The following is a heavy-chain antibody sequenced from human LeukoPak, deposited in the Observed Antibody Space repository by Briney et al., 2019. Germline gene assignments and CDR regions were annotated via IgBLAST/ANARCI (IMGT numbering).Heavy chain of an antibody. V-gene: IGHV3-7*01. CDR3: AREFPSTTASYYFDY. Sequence: PGGSLRLSCAASGFTSSSYWMSWVRQAPGKGLEWVANIKQDGSEKYYVDSVKGRFTISRDNAKNSLYLQMNSLRAEDTAVYYCAREFPSTTASYYFDYWGQGTLVTVSS. J-gene: IGHJ4*02. CDR2: IKQDGSEK. D-gene: IGHD1-1*01. CDR1: GFTSSSYW.